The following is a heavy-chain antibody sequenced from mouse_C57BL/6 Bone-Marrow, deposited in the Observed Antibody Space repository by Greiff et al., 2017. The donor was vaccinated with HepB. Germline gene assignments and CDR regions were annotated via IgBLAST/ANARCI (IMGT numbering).Heavy chain of an antibody. V-gene: IGHV5-17*01. CDR2: ISSGSSTI. Sequence: DVKLQESGGGLVKPGGSLKLSCAASGFTFSDYGMHWVRQAPEKGLEWVAYISSGSSTIYYADTVKGRFTISRDNAKNTLFLQMTSLRSEDTAMYYCARWYYLYAMDYWGQGTSVTVSS. CDR3: ARWYYLYAMDY. J-gene: IGHJ4*01. CDR1: GFTFSDYG. D-gene: IGHD5-5*01.